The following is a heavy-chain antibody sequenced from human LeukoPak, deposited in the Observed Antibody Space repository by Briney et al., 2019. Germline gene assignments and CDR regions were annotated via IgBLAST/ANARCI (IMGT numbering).Heavy chain of an antibody. CDR2: IKQDGSEK. V-gene: IGHV3-7*01. CDR1: GFTFSSYW. Sequence: GGSLRLSCAASGFTFSSYWMSWVRQAPGKRLEWVANIKQDGSEKYYVDSVKGRFTISRDNAKNSLYLQMNSLRAEDTAVYYCARDPWANYYDSSGLNWFDPWGQGTLVTVSS. CDR3: ARDPWANYYDSSGLNWFDP. D-gene: IGHD3-22*01. J-gene: IGHJ5*02.